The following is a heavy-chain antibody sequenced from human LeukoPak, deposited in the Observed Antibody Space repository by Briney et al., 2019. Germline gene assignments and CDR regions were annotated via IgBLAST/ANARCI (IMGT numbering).Heavy chain of an antibody. CDR2: INPNSGGT. CDR1: GYTFTGYY. Sequence: ASVKVSCKASGYTFTGYYMHWVRQATGQGLEWMGWINPNSGGTNYAQKFQGRVTMTRDTSISTAYMELSRLRSDDTAVYYCARTVAPQYCTGGVCYYYYYYMDVWGKGTTVTVSS. D-gene: IGHD2-8*02. CDR3: ARTVAPQYCTGGVCYYYYYYMDV. J-gene: IGHJ6*03. V-gene: IGHV1-2*02.